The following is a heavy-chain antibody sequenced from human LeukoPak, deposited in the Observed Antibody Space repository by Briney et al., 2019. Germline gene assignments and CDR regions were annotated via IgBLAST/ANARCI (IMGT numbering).Heavy chain of an antibody. V-gene: IGHV4-34*01. CDR3: ARFPRWFDP. Sequence: PSETLSLTCAVYGGSFSGYYWNWIRQPPGKGLEWIGEIDHSGGTNYNPSLKSRVTISIDTSKNQFSLKLSSVTAADTAVYYCARFPRWFDPWGQGTLVTVSS. CDR2: IDHSGGT. CDR1: GGSFSGYY. J-gene: IGHJ5*02.